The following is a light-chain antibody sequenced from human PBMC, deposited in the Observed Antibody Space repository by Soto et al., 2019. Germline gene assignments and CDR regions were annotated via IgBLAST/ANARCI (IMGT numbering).Light chain of an antibody. J-gene: IGLJ1*01. CDR1: SSDVGGYNY. CDR3: CSYAGSSTYV. Sequence: QSALTQPRSVSGSPGQSVTISCTGTSSDVGGYNYVSWYQQHPGKAPKLMIYDVSKRPSGVPDRFSGSKSGNTASLTISGLQAEDEADYYCCSYAGSSTYVFGPGTTVTVL. V-gene: IGLV2-11*01. CDR2: DVS.